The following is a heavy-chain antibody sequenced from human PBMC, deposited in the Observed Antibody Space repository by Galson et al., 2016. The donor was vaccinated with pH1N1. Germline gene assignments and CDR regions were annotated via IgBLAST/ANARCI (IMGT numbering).Heavy chain of an antibody. CDR2: IYWDDDK. J-gene: IGHJ4*02. CDR3: AHNIEWELGAYFDY. CDR1: GFSLSTSGVG. D-gene: IGHD1-26*01. V-gene: IGHV2-5*02. Sequence: PALVKPTQTLTLTCTFSGFSLSTSGVGVGWIRQPPGKAPEWLALIYWDDDKRYSPPLKSRLTIPKDTSKNQVVLTMTNMDPVDTATYYCAHNIEWELGAYFDYWGQGTLVTVSS.